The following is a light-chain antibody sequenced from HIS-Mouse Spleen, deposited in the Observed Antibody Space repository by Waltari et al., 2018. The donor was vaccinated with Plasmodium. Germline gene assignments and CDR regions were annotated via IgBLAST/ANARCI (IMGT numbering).Light chain of an antibody. Sequence: DIQMTQSPSSLSASVGDRVTITCRASQSISSYLNWYQQKPGKAPKLLIYAASSLQSGVPSRFSGSGSGTDFTVTISSLQPEDFATYYWQQSYSTWTFGQGTKVEIK. J-gene: IGKJ1*01. V-gene: IGKV1-39*01. CDR3: QQSYSTWT. CDR2: AAS. CDR1: QSISSY.